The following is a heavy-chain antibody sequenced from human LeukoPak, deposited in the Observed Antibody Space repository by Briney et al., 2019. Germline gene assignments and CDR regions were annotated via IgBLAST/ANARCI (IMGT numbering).Heavy chain of an antibody. CDR1: GGSISSGGYY. V-gene: IGHV4-31*03. CDR3: ARDKGADFDY. D-gene: IGHD3-16*01. Sequence: KASETLSLTCTVSGGSISSGGYYWSWIRQHPGKGLEWIGYIYYSGSTYYNPSLKSRVTMSVDTSKNQFSLKLSSVTAADTAVYYCARDKGADFDYWGQGTLVTVSS. J-gene: IGHJ4*02. CDR2: IYYSGST.